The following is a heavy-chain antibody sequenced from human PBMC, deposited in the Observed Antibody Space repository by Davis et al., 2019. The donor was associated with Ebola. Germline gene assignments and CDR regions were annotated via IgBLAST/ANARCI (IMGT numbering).Heavy chain of an antibody. Sequence: GESLKISCAASGFTFSDYSMSWIRQAPGKGLEWVSYISSSGSTIYYADSVKGRFTISRDNAKNSLYLQMNSLRAEDTAVYYCARMPPAYGMDVWGQGTTVTVSS. V-gene: IGHV3-11*04. CDR1: GFTFSDYS. D-gene: IGHD2-2*01. J-gene: IGHJ6*02. CDR2: ISSSGSTI. CDR3: ARMPPAYGMDV.